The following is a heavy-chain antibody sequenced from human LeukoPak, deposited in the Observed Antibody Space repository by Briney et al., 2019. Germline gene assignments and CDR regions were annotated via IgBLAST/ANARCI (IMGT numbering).Heavy chain of an antibody. V-gene: IGHV3-21*04. CDR1: GFTFSSYS. CDR3: AISWGYSSTSLDY. D-gene: IGHD6-13*01. CDR2: ISSSSSYI. Sequence: GGSLRLSCAASGFTFSSYSMNWVRQAPGKGLEWVSSISSSSSYIYYADSVKGRFTISRDNAKNSLYLQMNSLRAEDTAVYYCAISWGYSSTSLDYWGQGTLVTVSS. J-gene: IGHJ4*02.